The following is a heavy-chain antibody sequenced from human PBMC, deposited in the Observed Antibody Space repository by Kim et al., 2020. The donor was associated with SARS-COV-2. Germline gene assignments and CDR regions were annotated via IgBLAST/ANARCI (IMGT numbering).Heavy chain of an antibody. CDR1: GGSFSGYY. CDR3: ARGLYDYVWGGYRYPSSFDY. J-gene: IGHJ4*02. Sequence: SETLSLTCAVYGGSFSGYYWSWIRQPPGKGLEWIGEINHSGSTNYNPSFKSRVTISVDTTKNQFSLKRSSGTAADTAVYYCARGLYDYVWGGYRYPSSFDYWGQGTLVTVSS. CDR2: INHSGST. D-gene: IGHD3-16*02. V-gene: IGHV4-34*01.